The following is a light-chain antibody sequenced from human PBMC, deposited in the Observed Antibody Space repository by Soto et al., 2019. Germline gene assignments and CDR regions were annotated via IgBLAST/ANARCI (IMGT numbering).Light chain of an antibody. CDR1: HSVSIN. CDR2: GAS. V-gene: IGKV3-15*01. J-gene: IGKJ1*01. Sequence: ILLTQAPATLSVSPDEMATLSSSASHSVSINLAWYKEKPGKAPRLIIYGASTRATGIPDRFSGSGSGREFTLTVSSVQSEDFAVYYCQEYNNSPRGFGQVIKVDIK. CDR3: QEYNNSPRG.